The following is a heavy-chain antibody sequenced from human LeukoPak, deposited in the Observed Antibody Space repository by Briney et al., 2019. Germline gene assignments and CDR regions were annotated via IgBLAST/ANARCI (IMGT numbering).Heavy chain of an antibody. CDR1: GYTFTGYY. J-gene: IGHJ3*02. V-gene: IGHV1-2*02. CDR2: INPNSGGT. Sequence: GASVKVSCKASGYTFTGYYMHWVRQAPGQGLEWMGWINPNSGGTNYAQKFQGRVTMTRDTSISTAYMELSRLRSDDTAVYYCASYYGGGATYGVVGTVNDAFDIWGQGTMVTVSS. CDR3: ASYYGGGATYGVVGTVNDAFDI. D-gene: IGHD3-10*02.